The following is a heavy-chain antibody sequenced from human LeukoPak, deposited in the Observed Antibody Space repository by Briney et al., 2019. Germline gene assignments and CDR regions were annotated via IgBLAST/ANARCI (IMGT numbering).Heavy chain of an antibody. V-gene: IGHV1-69*05. CDR2: IIPTFGTA. D-gene: IGHD6-13*01. J-gene: IGHJ4*02. Sequence: SVKVSCKASGGTFSSYAISWVRHAPGQGLEWMGGIIPTFGTANYTQKFQGRFTITTDESTSTAYMELSSLRSEDTAVYYCARVRGIGAAGTVYYFDHWGQGTLVTVSS. CDR3: ARVRGIGAAGTVYYFDH. CDR1: GGTFSSYA.